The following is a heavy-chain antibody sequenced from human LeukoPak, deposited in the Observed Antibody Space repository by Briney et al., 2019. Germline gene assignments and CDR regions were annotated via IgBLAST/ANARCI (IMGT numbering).Heavy chain of an antibody. CDR1: GFTFNNYG. CDR3: ARDSSITMTTYYYYYYMDV. D-gene: IGHD3-22*01. CDR2: ISYDGGNK. J-gene: IGHJ6*03. V-gene: IGHV3-30*19. Sequence: GGSLRLSCAASGFTFNNYGMHWVRQAPGKGLEWVAVISYDGGNKYYADSVKGRFTISRDNSKNTLYLQMNSLRAEDTAVYYCARDSSITMTTYYYYYYMDVWGKGTTVTVSS.